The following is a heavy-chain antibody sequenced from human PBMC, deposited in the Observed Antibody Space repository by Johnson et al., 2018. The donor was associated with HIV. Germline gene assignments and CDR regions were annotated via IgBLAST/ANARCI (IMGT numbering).Heavy chain of an antibody. V-gene: IGHV3-66*02. CDR2: IYSGGST. D-gene: IGHD3-16*01. CDR1: GFTFSSNH. Sequence: VQLVESGGGLVQPGGSLRLSCAASGFTFSSNHMTWVRQAPGKGLEWVSVIYSGGSTDYADSLKGRFTISRDNSKNTLYLQMNSLRAEDTAVYYCARGRGPRGAFDIWSQGTMVTVSS. J-gene: IGHJ3*02. CDR3: ARGRGPRGAFDI.